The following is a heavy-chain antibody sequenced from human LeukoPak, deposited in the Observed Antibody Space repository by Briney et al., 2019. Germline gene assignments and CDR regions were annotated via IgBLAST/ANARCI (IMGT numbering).Heavy chain of an antibody. V-gene: IGHV4-59*01. Sequence: PSETLSLTCTVSDGFISSYYWNWIRQPPGKGLEWIGYIYYSGSTNYNPSLKSRVTISIDTSKNQFSLKLSSVTAADTAVYYCARWYGDYAKYYFDYWGQGTLATVSS. CDR2: IYYSGST. D-gene: IGHD4-17*01. CDR3: ARWYGDYAKYYFDY. J-gene: IGHJ4*02. CDR1: DGFISSYY.